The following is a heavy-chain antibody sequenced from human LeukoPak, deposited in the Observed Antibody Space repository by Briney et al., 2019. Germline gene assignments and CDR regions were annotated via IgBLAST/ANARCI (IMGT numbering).Heavy chain of an antibody. CDR3: ARTSNYDFWSGYYKDNWFDP. D-gene: IGHD3-3*01. V-gene: IGHV4-59*01. Sequence: SGTLSLTCTVSGGSISSYYWSWIRQPPGKGLEWIGYIYYSGSTNYNPSLKSRVTISVDTSKNQFSLKLSSVTAADTAVYYCARTSNYDFWSGYYKDNWFDPWGQGTLVTVSS. CDR2: IYYSGST. J-gene: IGHJ5*02. CDR1: GGSISSYY.